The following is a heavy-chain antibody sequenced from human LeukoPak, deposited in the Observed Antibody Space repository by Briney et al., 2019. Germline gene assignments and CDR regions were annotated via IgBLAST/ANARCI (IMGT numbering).Heavy chain of an antibody. D-gene: IGHD2-15*01. Sequence: GGSLRLSCVASGFTFSSSEMNWVRQAPGKGLEWVSYISGSSSPIYYADSVKGRFTISRDNAKNSLYLQMNSLRAEDAVVYYCVRVGCGWVLTPCDAFDIWGQGTMVTVSS. CDR1: GFTFSSSE. J-gene: IGHJ3*02. V-gene: IGHV3-48*01. CDR2: ISGSSSPI. CDR3: VRVGCGWVLTPCDAFDI.